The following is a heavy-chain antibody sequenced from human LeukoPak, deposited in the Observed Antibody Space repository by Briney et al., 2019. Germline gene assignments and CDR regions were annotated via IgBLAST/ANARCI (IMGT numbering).Heavy chain of an antibody. D-gene: IGHD1-7*01. CDR3: AEEGGKGTTEFSFDV. Sequence: ASVKVSCKVSGHTLTKLSIHWVRQAPGKWLEWMGGFDPADGKRIYEQQSQGRVPFTEGTFSETAYLELSNFDSDDTAGYYCAEEGGKGTTEFSFDVWGQGTVVTVSS. CDR2: FDPADGKR. J-gene: IGHJ3*01. V-gene: IGHV1-24*01. CDR1: GHTLTKLS.